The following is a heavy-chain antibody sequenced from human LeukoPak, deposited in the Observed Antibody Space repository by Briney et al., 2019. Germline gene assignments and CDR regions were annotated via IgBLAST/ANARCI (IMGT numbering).Heavy chain of an antibody. J-gene: IGHJ6*03. Sequence: GGSLRLSCAASGFTFSSYAMTWVRQAPGKGLEWVSVVSGSGDVAFYADSVKGRFTLSRDNSKNTLSLQMNSLRTEDTAIYYCARDLQFMDVWGKGTTVTVSS. V-gene: IGHV3-23*01. CDR3: ARDLQFMDV. D-gene: IGHD5-24*01. CDR1: GFTFSSYA. CDR2: VSGSGDVA.